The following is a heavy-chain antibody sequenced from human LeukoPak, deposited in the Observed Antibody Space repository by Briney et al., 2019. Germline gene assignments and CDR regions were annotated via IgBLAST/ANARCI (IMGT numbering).Heavy chain of an antibody. J-gene: IGHJ5*02. D-gene: IGHD1-26*01. V-gene: IGHV1-2*02. CDR3: ARGIVGVSNWFDP. Sequence: ASVKVSCKASGYTFTGYYMHWVRQAPGQGLEWMGWINPNSGGTNYAQRSQGRVTMTRDTSISTAYMELSRLRSDDTAVYYCARGIVGVSNWFDPWGQGTLVTVSS. CDR1: GYTFTGYY. CDR2: INPNSGGT.